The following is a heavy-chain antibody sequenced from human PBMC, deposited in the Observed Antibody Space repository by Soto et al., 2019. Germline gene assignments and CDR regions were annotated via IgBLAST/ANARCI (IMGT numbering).Heavy chain of an antibody. D-gene: IGHD3-9*01. V-gene: IGHV2-5*02. J-gene: IGHJ4*02. CDR1: GFSLSTSGVG. CDR2: IYWDDSK. CDR3: AHKGPEDWPLDY. Sequence: QITLKESGPPLVRPTQTLTLTCAFSGFSLSTSGVGVGWIRQPPGKALEWLAVIYWDDSKHYSPSLRSRLTITKDTSKNQVVLTMTNMDPMETGTYYFAHKGPEDWPLDYWGQGTLVTVSS.